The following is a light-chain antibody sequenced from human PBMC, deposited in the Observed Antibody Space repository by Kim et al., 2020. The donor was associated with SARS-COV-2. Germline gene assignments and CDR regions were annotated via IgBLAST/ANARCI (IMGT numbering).Light chain of an antibody. CDR3: QSYDSSNWV. J-gene: IGLJ3*02. CDR1: SGSIANNY. CDR2: EDN. Sequence: GKTVSIACTRRSGSIANNYVQWYQQRPGSAPTTVIYEDNHRPSGVPDRFSGSIDSSSNSASLTISGLKTEDEADYYCQSYDSSNWVFGGGTQLTVL. V-gene: IGLV6-57*03.